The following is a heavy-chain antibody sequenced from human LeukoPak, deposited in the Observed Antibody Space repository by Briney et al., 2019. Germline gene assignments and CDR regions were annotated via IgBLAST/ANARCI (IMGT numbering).Heavy chain of an antibody. CDR3: ARDRAGIAADMGWFDP. CDR1: GFTFSSYW. D-gene: IGHD6-13*01. V-gene: IGHV3-7*01. J-gene: IGHJ5*02. CDR2: IKQDGSEK. Sequence: GGSLRLSCAASGFTFSSYWMSWVRQAPGKGLEWVANIKQDGSEKYYVDSVKGRLTISRDNAKNSLYLQMNSLRAEDTAVYYCARDRAGIAADMGWFDPWGQGTLVTVSS.